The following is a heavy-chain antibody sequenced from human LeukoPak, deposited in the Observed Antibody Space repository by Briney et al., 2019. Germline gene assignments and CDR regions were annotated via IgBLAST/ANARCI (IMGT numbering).Heavy chain of an antibody. V-gene: IGHV4-4*02. Sequence: SGTLSLTCAVSGDSISTYYWWSWVRQPPGKGLEWIGEIHLSGGTNYNPSLKSRVTISLDRSKNQFSLKLNSLTVADAAVYYCAREFFASGQLVFDYWGQGTLVTVSS. CDR3: AREFFASGQLVFDY. CDR1: GDSISTYYW. J-gene: IGHJ4*02. D-gene: IGHD6-6*01. CDR2: IHLSGGT.